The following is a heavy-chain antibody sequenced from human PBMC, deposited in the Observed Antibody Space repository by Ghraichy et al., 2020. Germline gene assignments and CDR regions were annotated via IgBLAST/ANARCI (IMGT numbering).Heavy chain of an antibody. CDR2: ISGSGASI. Sequence: ETLSLTCAASGFTFSSYAMSWVRQAPEKGLEWVSAISGSGASIYYADSVKGRFTISRDNSKNTLYLQMNSLRAEDTAVYYCAKADIVGATHDAFDIWGQGTVVTVSS. V-gene: IGHV3-23*01. CDR3: AKADIVGATHDAFDI. D-gene: IGHD1-26*01. CDR1: GFTFSSYA. J-gene: IGHJ3*02.